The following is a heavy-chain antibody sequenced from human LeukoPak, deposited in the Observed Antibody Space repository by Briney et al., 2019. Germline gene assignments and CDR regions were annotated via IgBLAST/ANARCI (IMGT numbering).Heavy chain of an antibody. V-gene: IGHV4-38-2*01. Sequence: SETLSLTCAVSGYSISSGYYWGWIRLPPGKGLKWIGSIYHSGSTYYNPSLKSRVTISVDTSTNQFSLKLSSVTAADTAVYYCARSGIAAPYYYYMDVWGKGTTVTVS. J-gene: IGHJ6*03. D-gene: IGHD6-6*01. CDR1: GYSISSGYY. CDR3: ARSGIAAPYYYYMDV. CDR2: IYHSGST.